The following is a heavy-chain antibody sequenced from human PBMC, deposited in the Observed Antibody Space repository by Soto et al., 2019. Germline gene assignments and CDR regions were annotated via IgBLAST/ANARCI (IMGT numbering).Heavy chain of an antibody. CDR3: ARDCSSTTGYYYYMDV. V-gene: IGHV3-74*01. D-gene: IGHD2-2*01. Sequence: GGSLSLSCAASGFTFSSYWMHWVRQAPGKGLVWVSRINSDGSSTSYADSVKGRFTISRDNAKNTLYLQMNSLRAEDTAVYYCARDCSSTTGYYYYMDVWGKGTTVTVSS. J-gene: IGHJ6*03. CDR1: GFTFSSYW. CDR2: INSDGSST.